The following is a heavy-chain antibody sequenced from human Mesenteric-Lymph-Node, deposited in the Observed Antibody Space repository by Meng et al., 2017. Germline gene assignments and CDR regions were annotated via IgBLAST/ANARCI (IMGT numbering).Heavy chain of an antibody. CDR2: IYYSGST. CDR1: GGSISSYY. V-gene: IGHV4-59*01. CDR3: ARNRGTYYYYYGKDV. Sequence: ESLKISCTVSGGSISSYYWSWIRQPPGKGLEWIGYIYYSGSTNYNPSLKSRVTIPVDTSKNQFSLKLSSVTAADTAVYYCARNRGTYYYYYGKDVWGQGTTVTVSS. J-gene: IGHJ6*02.